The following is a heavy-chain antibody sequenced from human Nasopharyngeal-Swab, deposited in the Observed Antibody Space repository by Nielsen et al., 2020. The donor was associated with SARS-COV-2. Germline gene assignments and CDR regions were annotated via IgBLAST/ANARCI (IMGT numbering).Heavy chain of an antibody. CDR2: IYYSGST. CDR1: GGSISSYY. CDR3: ARALYYYYYMDV. V-gene: IGHV4-59*01. J-gene: IGHJ6*03. Sequence: GSLRLSCTVSGGSISSYYWSWIRQPPGKGLEWIGYIYYSGSTNYNPSLKSRVTISVDTSKNQFSLKLSSVTAADTAVYYCARALYYYYYMDVWGKGTTVTVSS.